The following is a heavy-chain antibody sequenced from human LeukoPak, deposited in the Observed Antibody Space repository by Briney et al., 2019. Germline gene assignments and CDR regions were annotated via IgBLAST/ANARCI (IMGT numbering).Heavy chain of an antibody. V-gene: IGHV1-18*01. D-gene: IGHD3-22*01. CDR3: ARDPSYDSSGYPNWFDP. CDR2: ISAYNGNT. Sequence: ASVKVSCKASGYTFTSYGITWVRLAPGQGLEWMGWISAYNGNTNYAQMFQGRVIMTTDTSTNTANMELRSLRADDTAMYYCARDPSYDSSGYPNWFDPWGQGTLVTVSS. CDR1: GYTFTSYG. J-gene: IGHJ5*02.